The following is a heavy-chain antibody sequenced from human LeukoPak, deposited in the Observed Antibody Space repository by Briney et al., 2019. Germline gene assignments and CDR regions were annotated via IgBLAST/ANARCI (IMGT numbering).Heavy chain of an antibody. CDR3: ARAPGPSSGYYCSDAFGI. CDR2: IIPILGIA. Sequence: EASVKVSCKASGGTFSSYAISWVRQAPGQGLEWMGRIIPILGIANYAQKFQGRVTITADKSTSTAYMELSSLRSEDTAVYYCARAPGPSSGYYCSDAFGIWGQGTMVTVSS. J-gene: IGHJ3*02. V-gene: IGHV1-69*04. D-gene: IGHD3-22*01. CDR1: GGTFSSYA.